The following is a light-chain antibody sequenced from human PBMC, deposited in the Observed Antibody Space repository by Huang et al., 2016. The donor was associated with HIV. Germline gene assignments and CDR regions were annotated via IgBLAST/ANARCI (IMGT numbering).Light chain of an antibody. J-gene: IGKJ5*01. CDR3: QQYNNWPIT. Sequence: EIVMTQSPATLSVSPGEGVTLSCRASQSVSSNLAWYQQKPGQAPSLLIYGASTRATAIPARFSGSVSGTDFTLTISSLQSEDFAVYYCQQYNNWPITFGQGTRLEIK. V-gene: IGKV3-15*01. CDR2: GAS. CDR1: QSVSSN.